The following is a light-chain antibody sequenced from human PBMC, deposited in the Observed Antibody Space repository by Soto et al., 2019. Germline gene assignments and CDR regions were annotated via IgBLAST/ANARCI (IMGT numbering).Light chain of an antibody. CDR2: DAS. J-gene: IGKJ1*01. CDR1: QSVSSY. Sequence: EIVLTQSPATLSLSPGERATLSCRARQSVSSYLAWYQQKPGQAPRLLIYDASNRATGIPARFSGSGSGTDFTLTISSLEPEDLAVYYCQQRSNWERTFGQGTKVEIK. V-gene: IGKV3-11*01. CDR3: QQRSNWERT.